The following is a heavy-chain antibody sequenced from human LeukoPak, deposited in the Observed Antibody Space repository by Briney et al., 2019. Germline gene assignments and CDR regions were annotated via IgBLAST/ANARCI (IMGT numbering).Heavy chain of an antibody. CDR1: GYTFTSYD. J-gene: IGHJ4*02. V-gene: IGHV1-18*01. Sequence: ASVKVSCKASGYTFTSYDINWVRQATGQGLEWMGWMNPNSGNTNYAQKLQGRVTMTTDTSTSTAYMELRSLRSDDTAVYYCARVLVGATRFDYWGQGTLVTVSS. CDR3: ARVLVGATRFDY. CDR2: MNPNSGNT. D-gene: IGHD1-26*01.